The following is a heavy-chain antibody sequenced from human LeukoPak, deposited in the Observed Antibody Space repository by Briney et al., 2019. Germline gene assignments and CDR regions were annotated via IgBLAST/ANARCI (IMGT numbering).Heavy chain of an antibody. CDR2: IYYSGSA. Sequence: SETLSLTCTVSGDSIISHSDYWGWIRQPPGKGLAWMGSIYYSGSAYYNVPLMSRVVLSVDTSKNQFSLKLTSVTAADTAMYFCVRERTEGYYDNSGSFDYWGQGTLVTVSS. D-gene: IGHD3-22*01. CDR3: VRERTEGYYDNSGSFDY. J-gene: IGHJ4*02. CDR1: GDSIISHSDY. V-gene: IGHV4-39*07.